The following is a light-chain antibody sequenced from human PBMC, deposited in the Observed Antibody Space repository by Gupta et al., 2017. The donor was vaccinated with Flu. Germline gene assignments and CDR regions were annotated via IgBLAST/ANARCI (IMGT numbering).Light chain of an antibody. CDR2: RND. V-gene: IGLV1-47*01. Sequence: QSVLTQPPSASGTPGQRVTISCSGSSSDIGNNYVYWYQHVPGTAPKLLIFRNDQRPSGVPDRFSGSKSGTSASLAISGLRSEDEGDFYCAAWDDSLRGYVFGTGTKVTAL. CDR3: AAWDDSLRGYV. J-gene: IGLJ1*01. CDR1: SSDIGNNY.